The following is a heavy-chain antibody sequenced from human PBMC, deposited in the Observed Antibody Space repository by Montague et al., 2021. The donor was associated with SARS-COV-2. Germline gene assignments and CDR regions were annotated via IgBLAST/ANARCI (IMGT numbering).Heavy chain of an antibody. V-gene: IGHV4-59*01. Sequence: SETLSLTCTVSGGSISSYYWSWIRQPPGKGLERIGYIYYSGSTNYNPSLKSRVTISVDTSKNQFSLKLSSVTAADTAVSYCAKGDVDTSIVYYFDYWGQGTLVTVSS. J-gene: IGHJ4*02. CDR1: GGSISSYY. CDR3: AKGDVDTSIVYYFDY. D-gene: IGHD5-18*01. CDR2: IYYSGST.